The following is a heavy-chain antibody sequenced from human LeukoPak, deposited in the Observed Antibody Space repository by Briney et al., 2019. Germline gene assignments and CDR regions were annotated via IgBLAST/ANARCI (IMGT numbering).Heavy chain of an antibody. V-gene: IGHV3-23*01. CDR1: GFTFSNAW. D-gene: IGHD5/OR15-5a*01. Sequence: PGGSLRLSCAASGFTFSNAWMSWVRQAPGKGLEWVSAISGSGGSTYYADSVKGRFTISRDNSKNTLYLQMNSLRAEDTAVYYCAKDSLREDDAFDIWGQGTMVTVSS. CDR2: ISGSGGST. CDR3: AKDSLREDDAFDI. J-gene: IGHJ3*02.